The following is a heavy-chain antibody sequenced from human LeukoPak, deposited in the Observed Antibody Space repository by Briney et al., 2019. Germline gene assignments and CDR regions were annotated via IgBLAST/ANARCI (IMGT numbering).Heavy chain of an antibody. V-gene: IGHV4-59*01. D-gene: IGHD3-16*01. Sequence: PSETLSLTCTVSGGSISSYYWSWIRQPPGKGLEWIGYIYYGGSTNYNPSLKSRVTISVDTSKNQFSLKLSSVTAADTAVYYCARDMSRQDFDYWGQGTLVTVSS. CDR2: IYYGGST. J-gene: IGHJ4*02. CDR3: ARDMSRQDFDY. CDR1: GGSISSYY.